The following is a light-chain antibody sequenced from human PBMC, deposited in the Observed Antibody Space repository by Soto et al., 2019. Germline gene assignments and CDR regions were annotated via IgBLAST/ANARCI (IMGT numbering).Light chain of an antibody. CDR2: NNN. CDR1: SSNIGTNT. J-gene: IGLJ1*01. V-gene: IGLV1-44*01. Sequence: QSVLTQPPSASGTPGQRVTISCSGSSSNIGTNTVNWYLQLPGTAPKLLMYNNNQRPSGVPERFSGSKSGTSASLAIGGLQSEDEADYYCAPWDDSLDGFYVFGSGTKVTVL. CDR3: APWDDSLDGFYV.